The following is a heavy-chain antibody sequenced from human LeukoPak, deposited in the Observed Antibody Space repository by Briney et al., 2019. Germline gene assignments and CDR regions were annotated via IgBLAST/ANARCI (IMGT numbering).Heavy chain of an antibody. V-gene: IGHV3-21*01. CDR3: ARVAGGKFHLDY. CDR2: ITSTATYI. D-gene: IGHD6-13*01. Sequence: GGSLRLSCAASGFAFSTYSMNWVRQAPGKELEWISSITSTATYIYYADSVKGRFTISRDNTKNSLYLQMNSLRAEDTAVYFCARVAGGKFHLDYWGQGTQVTVSS. CDR1: GFAFSTYS. J-gene: IGHJ4*02.